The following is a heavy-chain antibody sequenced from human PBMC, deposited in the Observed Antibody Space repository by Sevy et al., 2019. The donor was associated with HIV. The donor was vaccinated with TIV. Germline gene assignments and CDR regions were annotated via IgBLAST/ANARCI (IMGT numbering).Heavy chain of an antibody. CDR3: AKGDSTFYGLDV. D-gene: IGHD6-13*01. CDR1: GFTFSTYA. Sequence: GGSLRLSCAASGFTFSTYAMSWVRQAPGKGLEWVSAISGSGGSTYYADSMEGRFIISRDKSKNTLYLQMNSLRADDTAVYYCAKGDSTFYGLDVWGQGTTVTVSS. J-gene: IGHJ6*02. V-gene: IGHV3-23*01. CDR2: ISGSGGST.